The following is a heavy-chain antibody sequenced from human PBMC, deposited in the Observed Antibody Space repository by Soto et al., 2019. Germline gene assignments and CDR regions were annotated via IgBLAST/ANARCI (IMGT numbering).Heavy chain of an antibody. CDR2: IYSGGST. CDR3: AREGRGWHYFDY. CDR1: GFTVSSNY. D-gene: IGHD6-19*01. J-gene: IGHJ4*02. V-gene: IGHV3-53*02. Sequence: EVQLVETGGGLIQPGGSLRLSCAASGFTVSSNYMSWVRQAPGKGLEWVSVIYSGGSTYCADSVKGRFTISRDNSKNTLYLQMNSRRAEDTAVYYCAREGRGWHYFDYWGQGTLVTVSS.